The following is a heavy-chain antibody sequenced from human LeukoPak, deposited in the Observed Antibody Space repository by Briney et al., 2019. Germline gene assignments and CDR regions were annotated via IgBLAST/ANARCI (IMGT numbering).Heavy chain of an antibody. CDR1: GGSIGSGGYY. D-gene: IGHD4-23*01. CDR3: AREHDYGGNPAFDY. J-gene: IGHJ4*02. CDR2: IYYSGST. V-gene: IGHV4-31*03. Sequence: SETLSLTCTVSGGSIGSGGYYWSWIRQHPGKGLEWIGYIYYSGSTYYNPSLKSRVTISVDTSKNQFSLKPSSVTAADTAVYYCAREHDYGGNPAFDYWGQGTLVTVSS.